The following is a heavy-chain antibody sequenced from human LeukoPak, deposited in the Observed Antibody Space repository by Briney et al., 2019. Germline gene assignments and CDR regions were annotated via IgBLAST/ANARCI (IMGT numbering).Heavy chain of an antibody. J-gene: IGHJ4*02. Sequence: PSETLSLTCGVSGGSFSGYYWNWIRQPPGKGLEWIGEVIHDGNTNYNPSLMSRVTISVDTSKNQFSLKLTSVTAADTAVYYCARGPYYFDSAGYDYWGQGTLVTVSS. CDR1: GGSFSGYY. CDR3: ARGPYYFDSAGYDY. CDR2: VIHDGNT. D-gene: IGHD3-22*01. V-gene: IGHV4-34*01.